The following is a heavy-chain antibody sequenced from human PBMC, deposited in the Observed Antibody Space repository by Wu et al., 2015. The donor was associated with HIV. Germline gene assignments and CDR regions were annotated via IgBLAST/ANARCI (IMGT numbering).Heavy chain of an antibody. D-gene: IGHD3-22*01. CDR1: GGTFSSYA. CDR3: ARGEEVYDSSGYYYQLDY. J-gene: IGHJ4*02. CDR2: IIPIFGTA. V-gene: IGHV1-69*05. Sequence: QVQLVQSGAEVKKPGSSVKVSCKASGGTFSSYAISWVRQAPGQGLEWMGGIIPIFGTANYAQKFQGRVTITTDESTSTAYMELSSLRSEDTAVYYCARGEEVYDSSGYYYQLDYWGRERWSPFSS.